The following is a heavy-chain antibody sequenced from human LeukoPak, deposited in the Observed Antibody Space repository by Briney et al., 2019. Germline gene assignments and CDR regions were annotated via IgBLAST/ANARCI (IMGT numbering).Heavy chain of an antibody. CDR2: INPNSGGT. J-gene: IGHJ4*02. V-gene: IGHV1-2*02. Sequence: ASVRVSCKASGYTFTGYYMHWVRQAPGQGLEWMGWINPNSGGTNYAQNFQGRVTMTRDTSISAAYMELSRLKSDDTAVYYCARGKGEQFGELLVDYWGQGTLVTVSS. CDR1: GYTFTGYY. CDR3: ARGKGEQFGELLVDY. D-gene: IGHD3-10*01.